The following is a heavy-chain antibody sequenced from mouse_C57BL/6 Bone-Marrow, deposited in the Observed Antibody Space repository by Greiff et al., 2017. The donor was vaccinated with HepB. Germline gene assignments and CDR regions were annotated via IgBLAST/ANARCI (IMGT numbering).Heavy chain of an antibody. Sequence: QVQLQQPGAELVRPGTSVKLSCKASGYTFTSYWMHWVKQRPGQGLEWIGVIDPSDSYTNYNQKFKGKATLTVDTSSSTAYMQLSSLTSEDSAVYYCAKLRPALYFDYWGQGTTLTVSS. CDR1: GYTFTSYW. D-gene: IGHD1-2*01. CDR3: AKLRPALYFDY. CDR2: IDPSDSYT. J-gene: IGHJ2*01. V-gene: IGHV1-59*01.